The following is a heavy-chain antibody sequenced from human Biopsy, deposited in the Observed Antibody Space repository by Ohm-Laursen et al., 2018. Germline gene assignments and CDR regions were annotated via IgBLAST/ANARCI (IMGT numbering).Heavy chain of an antibody. CDR2: INGSGGST. CDR3: ARDRGFYSDRTVPGYFDL. J-gene: IGHJ2*01. D-gene: IGHD3-22*01. V-gene: IGHV3-23*01. Sequence: SLRLSCAASGFTFSSHAMSWVRQAPGKGLECVSVINGSGGSTYYADPVKGRFTISRDNSKNTLYLQMNSLRAEDTAMYYCARDRGFYSDRTVPGYFDLWGRGTLVTVSS. CDR1: GFTFSSHA.